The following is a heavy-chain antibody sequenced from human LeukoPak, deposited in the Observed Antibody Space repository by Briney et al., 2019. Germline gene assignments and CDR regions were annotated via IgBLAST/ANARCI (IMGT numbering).Heavy chain of an antibody. J-gene: IGHJ6*03. Sequence: GGSLRLSCAASGFTFSSYAMSWVRQAPGKGLEWVSAISGSGGSTYYADSVKGRFTISRDNSKNTLYLQMNSLRAEDTAVYYCAKVKVPALNYHYYMDVWGKGTTVTVSS. D-gene: IGHD2-2*01. V-gene: IGHV3-23*01. CDR2: ISGSGGST. CDR3: AKVKVPALNYHYYMDV. CDR1: GFTFSSYA.